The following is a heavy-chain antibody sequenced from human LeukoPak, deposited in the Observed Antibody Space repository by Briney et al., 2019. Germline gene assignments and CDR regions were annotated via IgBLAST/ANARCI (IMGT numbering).Heavy chain of an antibody. Sequence: PGGSLRLSCAASGFTFSSYAMHWVRQAPGKGLEWVADISYDGSNKYYADSVKGRFTISRDNSKNTLYLQMNSLRAEDTAVYYCARGRTRIAVAGTGDYWGQGTLVTVSS. CDR3: ARGRTRIAVAGTGDY. CDR2: ISYDGSNK. CDR1: GFTFSSYA. J-gene: IGHJ4*02. D-gene: IGHD6-19*01. V-gene: IGHV3-30-3*01.